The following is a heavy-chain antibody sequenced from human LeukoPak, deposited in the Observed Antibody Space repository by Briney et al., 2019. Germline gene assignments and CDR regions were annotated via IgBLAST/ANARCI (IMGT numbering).Heavy chain of an antibody. D-gene: IGHD5-24*01. CDR1: GFTFGSNG. J-gene: IGHJ4*02. CDR3: ARDLILARNRDGYNSTPGH. V-gene: IGHV3-48*01. Sequence: QPGGSLRLSCAASGFTFGSNGMNWVRQAPGKGLEWISYISSSSSTIYYADSVKGRFTISRDNSKNTLYLQMNSLRAEDTAVYYCARDLILARNRDGYNSTPGHWGQGTLVTVSS. CDR2: ISSSSSTI.